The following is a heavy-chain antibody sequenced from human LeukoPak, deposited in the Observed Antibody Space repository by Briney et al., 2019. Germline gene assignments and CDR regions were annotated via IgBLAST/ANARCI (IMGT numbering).Heavy chain of an antibody. V-gene: IGHV3-73*01. CDR3: TRHPDPLLEWLLTRRPFYYYYYMDV. Sequence: QPGGSLRLSCAASGFTFSGSAMHWVRQASGKGLEWVGRIRSKANSYATAYAASVKGRFTISRDDSKNTAYLQMNSLKTEDTAVYYCTRHPDPLLEWLLTRRPFYYYYYMDVWGKGTTVTVSS. CDR2: IRSKANSYAT. CDR1: GFTFSGSA. D-gene: IGHD3-3*01. J-gene: IGHJ6*03.